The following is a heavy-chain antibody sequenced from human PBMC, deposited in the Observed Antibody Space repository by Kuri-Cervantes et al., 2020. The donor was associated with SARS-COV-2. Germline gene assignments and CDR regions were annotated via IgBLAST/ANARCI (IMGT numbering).Heavy chain of an antibody. J-gene: IGHJ2*01. Sequence: SVKVSCKASGGTFSSYTISWVRQAPGQGLEWMGRIIPILGIANYAQKFQGRVTITADKSTSTAYMELSSLRSEDTAVYYCATPVDYGDSSLFDLWGRGTLVTVSS. CDR3: ATPVDYGDSSLFDL. CDR1: GGTFSSYT. D-gene: IGHD4-17*01. CDR2: IIPILGIA. V-gene: IGHV1-69*02.